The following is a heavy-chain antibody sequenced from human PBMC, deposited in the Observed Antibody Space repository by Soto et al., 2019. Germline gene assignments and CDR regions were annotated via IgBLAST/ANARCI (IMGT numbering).Heavy chain of an antibody. D-gene: IGHD2-2*01. CDR1: GFTFSGYS. J-gene: IGHJ6*03. CDR3: ARDSPLVVLTAAICHV. V-gene: IGHV3-21*01. CDR2: ISGSGSYI. Sequence: PGGVLRLSCAASGFTFSGYSMNWVRQAPGKGLEWVSSISGSGSYIYYADSVKGRFTISRDNAKNSLYLHMNSLRAEDTAVYYWARDSPLVVLTAAICHVWGKGTRFTVS.